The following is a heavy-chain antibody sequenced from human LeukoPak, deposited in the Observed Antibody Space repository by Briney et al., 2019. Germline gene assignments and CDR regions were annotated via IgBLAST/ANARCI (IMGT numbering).Heavy chain of an antibody. CDR2: ISVYNGNT. V-gene: IGHV1-18*01. CDR1: GYTFTSYG. CDR3: ARDEGIVPTQSDY. Sequence: ASVKVSCKASGYTFTSYGITWVRQGPGQGLEWMGWISVYNGNTKYVQKFQGRVTMTTDTSTNTAYMELRSLRSDDTAVYYCARDEGIVPTQSDYWGQGTLVTVSS. J-gene: IGHJ4*02. D-gene: IGHD2/OR15-2a*01.